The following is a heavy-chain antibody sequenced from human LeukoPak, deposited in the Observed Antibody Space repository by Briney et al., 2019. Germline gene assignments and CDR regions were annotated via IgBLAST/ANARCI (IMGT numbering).Heavy chain of an antibody. V-gene: IGHV4-34*01. D-gene: IGHD3-22*01. CDR2: INHSGST. CDR1: GGSFSGYY. J-gene: IGHJ6*02. Sequence: KSSETLSLTCAVYGGSFSGYYWSWIRQPPGKGLEWIGEINHSGSTNYNPSLKSRVTISVDTSKNQFSLKLSSVTAADTAVYYCARDRAYYYDSSGMDVWGQGTTVTVSS. CDR3: ARDRAYYYDSSGMDV.